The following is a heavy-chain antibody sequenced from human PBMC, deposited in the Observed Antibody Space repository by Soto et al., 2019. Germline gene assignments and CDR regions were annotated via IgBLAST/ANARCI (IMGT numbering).Heavy chain of an antibody. CDR3: AAMSIVVVVAGTPSNAFDI. Sequence: ASVKVSCKASGYTFTSYYMHWVRQAPGQGLEWMGIINPSGGSTSYAQKFQGRVTMTRDTSTSTVYMELSSLRSEDTAVYYCAAMSIVVVVAGTPSNAFDIWGQGTMVTVSS. D-gene: IGHD2-15*01. V-gene: IGHV1-46*01. CDR2: INPSGGST. J-gene: IGHJ3*02. CDR1: GYTFTSYY.